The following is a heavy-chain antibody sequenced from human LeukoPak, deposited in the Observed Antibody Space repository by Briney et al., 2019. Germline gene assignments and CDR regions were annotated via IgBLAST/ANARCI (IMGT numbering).Heavy chain of an antibody. CDR2: ISYDGSNK. CDR3: ARAPDSSGYYFDY. J-gene: IGHJ4*02. CDR1: GFTFSSYA. V-gene: IGHV3-30*04. D-gene: IGHD3-22*01. Sequence: GRSLRLSCAASGFTFSSYAMHWVRQAPGKGLEWVAVISYDGSNKYYADSVKGRFTISRDNSKNTLYLQMNSLRAEDTAVYYCARAPDSSGYYFDYWGQGTLVTVSS.